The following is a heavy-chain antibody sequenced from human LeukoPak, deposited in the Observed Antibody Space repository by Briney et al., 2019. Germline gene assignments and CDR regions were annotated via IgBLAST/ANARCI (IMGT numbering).Heavy chain of an antibody. Sequence: PGGTLRLSCTTSGFTFIDYTMHGVREAPGEGPERVALASSDGSDKQYAASVKGRFTISRDDSKNTLYLEMNTLKDEDTAVYYFARARSASWYAAYRGHGTRVTVST. D-gene: IGHD2-2*01. V-gene: IGHV3-30*07. CDR2: ASSDGSDK. J-gene: IGHJ4*03. CDR1: GFTFIDYT. CDR3: ARARSASWYAAY.